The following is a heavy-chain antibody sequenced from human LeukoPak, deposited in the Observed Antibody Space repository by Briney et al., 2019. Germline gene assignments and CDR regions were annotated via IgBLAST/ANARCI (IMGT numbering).Heavy chain of an antibody. CDR1: GFTFSSYG. J-gene: IGHJ4*02. Sequence: GGSLRLSCAASGFTFSSYGMHWVRQAPGKGLEWVAVISYDGSNKYYADSVKGRFTISRDNSKNTLYLQMNSLRAEDTAVYYCAKAGPEDTAMATGYWGQGTLVTVSS. D-gene: IGHD5-18*01. CDR3: AKAGPEDTAMATGY. CDR2: ISYDGSNK. V-gene: IGHV3-30*18.